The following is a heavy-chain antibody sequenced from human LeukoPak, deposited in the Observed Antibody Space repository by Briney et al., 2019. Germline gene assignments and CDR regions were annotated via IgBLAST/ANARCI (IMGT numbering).Heavy chain of an antibody. Sequence: GSLRLSCAGSGFTFSRYSMNWVRQAPGKGLEWVSYIGSGGNPIYYADSVKGRFTISRDNAKNSLYLQMNSLRAEDTAVYYCARGEGYSGYDSALHWGQGTLVTVSS. CDR2: IGSGGNPI. CDR3: ARGEGYSGYDSALH. CDR1: GFTFSRYS. J-gene: IGHJ4*02. V-gene: IGHV3-48*01. D-gene: IGHD5-12*01.